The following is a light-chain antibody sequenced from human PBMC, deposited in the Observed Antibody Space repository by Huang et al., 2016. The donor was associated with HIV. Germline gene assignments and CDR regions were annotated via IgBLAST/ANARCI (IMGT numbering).Light chain of an antibody. V-gene: IGKV1-5*03. CDR1: QSISGW. CDR3: QKVHRSPYT. J-gene: IGKJ2*01. Sequence: DIQMTQSPSTLSASVGDRVTITCRASQSISGWLAWYQQKPGEAPKLLIYEASNLQIGVPSRFCGTGSGTQYTLTTTSLQPDDFATYYTQKVHRSPYTSGRGTKLEIK. CDR2: EAS.